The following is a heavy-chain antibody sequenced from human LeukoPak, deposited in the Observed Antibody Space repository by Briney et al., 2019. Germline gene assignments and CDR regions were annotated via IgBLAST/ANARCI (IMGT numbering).Heavy chain of an antibody. Sequence: KPSETLSLTCAVSGGSISSYYWNWIRQPPGKGLEWIGYIYYSGSTNYNPSLKSRVTISVDTSKNQFSLKLSSVTAADTAVYYCARGGWYPESFQHWGQGALVTVSS. V-gene: IGHV4-59*01. J-gene: IGHJ1*01. CDR2: IYYSGST. CDR3: ARGGWYPESFQH. CDR1: GGSISSYY. D-gene: IGHD6-19*01.